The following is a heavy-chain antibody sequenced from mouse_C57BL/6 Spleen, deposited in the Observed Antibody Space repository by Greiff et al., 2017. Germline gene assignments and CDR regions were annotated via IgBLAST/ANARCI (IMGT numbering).Heavy chain of an antibody. Sequence: EVQLQQSGGDLVKPGGSLKLSCAASGFTFSSYGMSWVRQTPDKRLEWVATISSGGSYTYYPDSVKGRFTISRDNAKNTLYLQMSSLKSEDTAMYYCARHNWDGYAMDYWGQGTSVTVSS. CDR2: ISSGGSYT. V-gene: IGHV5-6*01. J-gene: IGHJ4*01. D-gene: IGHD4-1*02. CDR1: GFTFSSYG. CDR3: ARHNWDGYAMDY.